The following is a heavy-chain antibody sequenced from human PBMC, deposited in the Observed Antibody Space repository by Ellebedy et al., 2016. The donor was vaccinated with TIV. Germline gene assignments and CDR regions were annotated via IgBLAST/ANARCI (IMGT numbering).Heavy chain of an antibody. V-gene: IGHV3-74*01. Sequence: GESLKISCVASGFTFSTYWMHWVRQAPGQGLVWVSHIDPYERSAYFADSVKGRFTISRDNAKNTLYLQMNSLTAEDTAVYYCARYGRRSWAFDYWGQGTLVTVSA. CDR2: IDPYERSA. D-gene: IGHD2-15*01. J-gene: IGHJ4*02. CDR3: ARYGRRSWAFDY. CDR1: GFTFSTYW.